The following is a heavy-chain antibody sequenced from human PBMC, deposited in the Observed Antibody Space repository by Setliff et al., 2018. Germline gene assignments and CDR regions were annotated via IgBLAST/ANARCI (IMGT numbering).Heavy chain of an antibody. D-gene: IGHD4-17*01. CDR1: GGTFSSYA. CDR3: VRDAGWQYDDYAGVYFPH. Sequence: ASVKVSCKASGGTFSSYAISWVRQAPGQGLEWMGGIIPIFGTANYAQKFQGRVTITADESTSTAYMELSSLRSDDTAVYYCVRDAGWQYDDYAGVYFPHWGQGTLVTVSS. V-gene: IGHV1-69*13. CDR2: IIPIFGTA. J-gene: IGHJ1*01.